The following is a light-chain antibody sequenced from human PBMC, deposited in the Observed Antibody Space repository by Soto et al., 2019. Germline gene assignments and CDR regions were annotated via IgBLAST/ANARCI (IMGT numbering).Light chain of an antibody. CDR3: QQYNSYSTQT. CDR2: GTY. Sequence: SGSAVVVCRCAITCRGSQSINSYLNWFQQRPAKARKLLIFGTYSLQRGVPSRFSGSESGTEFTFTISSLQGADFATYHCQQYNSYSTQTVGQGTKVDIK. CDR1: QSINSY. J-gene: IGKJ1*01. V-gene: IGKV1-16*01.